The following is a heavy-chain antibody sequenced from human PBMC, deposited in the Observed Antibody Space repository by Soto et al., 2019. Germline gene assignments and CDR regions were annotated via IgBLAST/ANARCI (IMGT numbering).Heavy chain of an antibody. Sequence: GGSLRLSCAASGFTFSSYAMHWVRQAPGKGLEWVAVISYDGSNKYYADSVKGRFTISRDNSKNTLYLQMNSLRAEDTAVYYCARDRYLAMVEYYYYYYGMDVWGQGTTVTVSS. CDR1: GFTFSSYA. D-gene: IGHD5-18*01. V-gene: IGHV3-30-3*01. CDR2: ISYDGSNK. J-gene: IGHJ6*02. CDR3: ARDRYLAMVEYYYYYYGMDV.